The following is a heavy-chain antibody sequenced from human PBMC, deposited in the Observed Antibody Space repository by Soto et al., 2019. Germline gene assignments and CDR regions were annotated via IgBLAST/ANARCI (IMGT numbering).Heavy chain of an antibody. V-gene: IGHV3-30*18. CDR2: ISYEGSHT. CDR3: AKEVHCGGGSCSWSEGFDY. J-gene: IGHJ4*02. CDR1: GFIFSSYG. D-gene: IGHD2-15*01. Sequence: QVQLVESGGGVVQRGRSLRLSCAASGFIFSSYGMHWVRQAPGKGLEWVAVISYEGSHTYYADSVKGRFTITRDNSKNTLYLQMNSVRPEDTAVYYCAKEVHCGGGSCSWSEGFDYWGQGTLLTVSS.